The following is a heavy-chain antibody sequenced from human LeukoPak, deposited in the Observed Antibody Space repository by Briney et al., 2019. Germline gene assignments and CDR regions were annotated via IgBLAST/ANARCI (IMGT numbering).Heavy chain of an antibody. J-gene: IGHJ4*02. CDR2: ISAYNGNT. V-gene: IGHV1-18*01. CDR3: ARVKVGATGVDY. D-gene: IGHD1-26*01. Sequence: ASVKVSCKASGYTFTSYGISWVRQAPGQGLEWMGWISAYNGNTNYAQKLQGRVTTTTDTSTSAAYMELRSLRSDDTAVYYCARVKVGATGVDYWGQGTLVTVSS. CDR1: GYTFTSYG.